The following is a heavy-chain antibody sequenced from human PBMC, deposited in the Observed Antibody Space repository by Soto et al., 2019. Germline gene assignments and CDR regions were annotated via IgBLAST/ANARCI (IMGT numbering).Heavy chain of an antibody. J-gene: IGHJ4*02. CDR1: GFSFTSAW. V-gene: IGHV3-15*07. Sequence: EVQLVESGGGLVKPGGSLRLSCAASGFSFTSAWMNWVRQIPGKGLEWVGRIKTNIDGGATDSSAPVKGRFTISRDDSKDTVYLQMNSLKTEETAVYYCTTGRGGSAYVPGAYWGQGALVTVSS. CDR3: TTGRGGSAYVPGAY. D-gene: IGHD5-12*01. CDR2: IKTNIDGGAT.